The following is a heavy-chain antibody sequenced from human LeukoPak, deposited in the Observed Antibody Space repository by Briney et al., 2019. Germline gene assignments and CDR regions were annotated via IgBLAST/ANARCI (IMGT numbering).Heavy chain of an antibody. CDR1: GFTVSSNS. CDR3: ASGNRYSSSFDY. CDR2: IYSDNT. V-gene: IGHV3-53*01. D-gene: IGHD6-6*01. Sequence: AGGSLRLSCTVSGFTVSSNSMSWVRQAPGKGLEWVSFIYSDNTHYSDSVKGRFTISRDNSKNTLYLQMNSLRAEDTAVYYCASGNRYSSSFDYWGQGTLVTVSS. J-gene: IGHJ4*02.